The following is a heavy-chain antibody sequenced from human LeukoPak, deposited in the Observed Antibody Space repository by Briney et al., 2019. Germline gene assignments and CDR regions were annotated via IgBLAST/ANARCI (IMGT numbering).Heavy chain of an antibody. V-gene: IGHV1-69*06. D-gene: IGHD2-15*01. CDR2: IIPIFGTA. J-gene: IGHJ5*02. CDR3: AENRYCSGGSCRPDDNWFDP. CDR1: GGTFSSYA. Sequence: SVKVSCKASGGTFSSYAISWVRQAPGQGLEWMGGIIPIFGTANYAQKFQGRVTITADKSTSTAYMELSSLRSEDPAVYYCAENRYCSGGSCRPDDNWFDPWGQGTLVTVSS.